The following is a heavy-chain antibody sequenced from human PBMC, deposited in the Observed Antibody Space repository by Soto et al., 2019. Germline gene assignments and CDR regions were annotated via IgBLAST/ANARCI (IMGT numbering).Heavy chain of an antibody. V-gene: IGHV1-69*13. CDR3: AGPPELTRIYYYYGMDV. CDR2: IIPIFGTA. J-gene: IGHJ6*02. D-gene: IGHD1-7*01. Sequence: SVKVSCTASGGTYSSYAITWVRQAPGQALEWMRGIIPIFGTANYAQKFQGRVTITADESTSTAYMGLSSLRSEDTAVYYCAGPPELTRIYYYYGMDVWGQGTTVTVS. CDR1: GGTYSSYA.